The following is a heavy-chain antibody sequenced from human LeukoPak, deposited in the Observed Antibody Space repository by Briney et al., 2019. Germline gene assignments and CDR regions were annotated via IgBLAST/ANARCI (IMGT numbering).Heavy chain of an antibody. V-gene: IGHV3-9*01. CDR2: ISWNSGVI. J-gene: IGHJ3*02. CDR3: VKHITPYGDPLSAFDI. Sequence: GGSLRPSCAASGFTFDDYAMHWVRQAPGKGLEWVSGISWNSGVIEYADSVQGRFTISRDNAKNSLYLQMNSLRAEDTALYYCVKHITPYGDPLSAFDIWGQGTMVTVSS. D-gene: IGHD4-17*01. CDR1: GFTFDDYA.